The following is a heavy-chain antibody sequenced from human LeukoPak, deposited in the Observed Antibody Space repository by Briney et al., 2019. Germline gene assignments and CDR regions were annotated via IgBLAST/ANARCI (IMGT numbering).Heavy chain of an antibody. Sequence: ASVKVSCKASGYTFTGYYMHWVRQAPGQGLEWMGWINPSSGGTNYAQKFQGRVTMTRDTSISTAYMELSRLRSDDTAVYYCARDSKYQLPLADYWGQGTLVTVSS. J-gene: IGHJ4*02. V-gene: IGHV1-2*02. CDR1: GYTFTGYY. D-gene: IGHD2-2*01. CDR3: ARDSKYQLPLADY. CDR2: INPSSGGT.